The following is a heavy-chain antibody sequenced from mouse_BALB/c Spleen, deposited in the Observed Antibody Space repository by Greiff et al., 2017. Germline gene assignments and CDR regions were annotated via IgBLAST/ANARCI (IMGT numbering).Heavy chain of an antibody. Sequence: EVHLVESGGGLVQPGGSLRLSCATSGFTFTDYYMSWVRQPPGKALEWLGFIRNKANGYTTEYSASVKGRFTISRDNSQRILYLQMHTLRAEDSATYCCARYRYDAMDYWGQGTSVTVSS. V-gene: IGHV7-3*02. CDR2: IRNKANGYTT. CDR1: GFTFTDYY. CDR3: ARYRYDAMDY. J-gene: IGHJ4*01.